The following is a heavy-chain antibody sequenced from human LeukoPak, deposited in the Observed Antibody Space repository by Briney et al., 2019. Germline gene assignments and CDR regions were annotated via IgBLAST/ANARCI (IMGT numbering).Heavy chain of an antibody. D-gene: IGHD2-15*01. Sequence: GASVKVSCKASGGTFSSCAISWVRQAPGQGLEWMGGIIPIFGTANYAQKFQGRVTITPDESTSPAYRELSSLRSEDTAVYYWARGGRYWSGGSCNQGAGYYYGLGAWGQGTTVTV. CDR2: IIPIFGTA. J-gene: IGHJ6*02. V-gene: IGHV1-69*13. CDR3: ARGGRYWSGGSCNQGAGYYYGLGA. CDR1: GGTFSSCA.